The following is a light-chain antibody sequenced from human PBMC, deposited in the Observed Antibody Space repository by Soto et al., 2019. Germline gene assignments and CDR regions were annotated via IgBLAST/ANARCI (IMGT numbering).Light chain of an antibody. J-gene: IGKJ5*01. CDR2: DAS. Sequence: DIQMTQSPSSLFSSVADRVTLTCQASQDISDFLNWYQQKPGKAPKVLIYDASNLQTGVPSRFSGSGSGTDVTLTISSLKPDDSGTYYCQQYDDLPITVGQGTRLEI. CDR1: QDISDF. V-gene: IGKV1-33*01. CDR3: QQYDDLPIT.